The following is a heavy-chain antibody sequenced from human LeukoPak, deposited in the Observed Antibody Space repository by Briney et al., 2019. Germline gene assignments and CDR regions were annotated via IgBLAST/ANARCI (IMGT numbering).Heavy chain of an antibody. V-gene: IGHV3-53*01. CDR3: AAGTTGTTTSFDY. D-gene: IGHD1-1*01. CDR2: IYSGAGT. J-gene: IGHJ4*02. Sequence: GGSLRLSCAASGFTVSSNYMSWVRQAPGKGLEWVSVIYSGAGTHYADSVKGRFTISRDNSKNTLYLQMNSLRAEDTAVYYCAAGTTGTTTSFDYWGQGTLVTVSS. CDR1: GFTVSSNY.